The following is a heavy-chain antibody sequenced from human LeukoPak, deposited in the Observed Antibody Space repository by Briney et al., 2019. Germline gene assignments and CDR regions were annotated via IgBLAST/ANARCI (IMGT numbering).Heavy chain of an antibody. D-gene: IGHD6-13*01. J-gene: IGHJ4*02. V-gene: IGHV3-7*01. CDR1: GFIFSNYW. Sequence: GGSLRLSCAASGFIFSNYWMSWVRQVPGKGLEWVGNIKKDGGETYYVDSVKGRFIISRDNAKNSLFLQMNSLRAEDTAVYYCARDRGLGSNAWYFPLDFWGQGTLVTVSS. CDR2: IKKDGGET. CDR3: ARDRGLGSNAWYFPLDF.